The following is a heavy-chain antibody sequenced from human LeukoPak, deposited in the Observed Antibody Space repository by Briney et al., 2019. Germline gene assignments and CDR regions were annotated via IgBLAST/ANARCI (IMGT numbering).Heavy chain of an antibody. J-gene: IGHJ4*02. CDR1: GFTFTSYA. Sequence: GGSLRLSCAASGFTFTSYAMSWVRQAPGKGLEWVAVISYDGSNKYYADSVKGRFTISRDNSKNTLYLQMNSLRAEDTAVYYCAKGDSGWYFSRRPPPYFDYWGQGTLVTVSS. CDR2: ISYDGSNK. CDR3: AKGDSGWYFSRRPPPYFDY. V-gene: IGHV3-30*18. D-gene: IGHD6-19*01.